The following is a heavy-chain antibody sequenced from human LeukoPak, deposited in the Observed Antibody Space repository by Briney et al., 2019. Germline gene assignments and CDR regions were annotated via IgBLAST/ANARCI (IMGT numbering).Heavy chain of an antibody. CDR1: GFTVSSNY. CDR2: IYSGGST. V-gene: IGHV3-53*01. J-gene: IGHJ4*02. D-gene: IGHD6-19*01. Sequence: GGSLRLSCAASGFTVSSNYMSWVRQAPGKGLEWVSVIYSGGSTYYADSVKGRFTISRDNSKNTLYLQMNSLRAEDTAVYYCAKDIRAVAGPLDYWGQGTLVTVSS. CDR3: AKDIRAVAGPLDY.